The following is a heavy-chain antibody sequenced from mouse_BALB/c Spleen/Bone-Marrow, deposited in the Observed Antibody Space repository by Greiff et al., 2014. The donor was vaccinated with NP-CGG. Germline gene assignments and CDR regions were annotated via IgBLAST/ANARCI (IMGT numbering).Heavy chain of an antibody. CDR2: SRNKANDYTT. Sequence: EVNVVESGGGLVQPGGSLRLSCATSGFTFSDFYMEWVRQPPGKRLEWIAASRNKANDYTTEYSASVKGRFIVSRDTSQSILYLPMNALRAEDTAIYYCARRLLRYYAMDYWGQGTSVTVSS. CDR3: ARRLLRYYAMDY. J-gene: IGHJ4*01. CDR1: GFTFSDFY. V-gene: IGHV7-1*02. D-gene: IGHD1-1*01.